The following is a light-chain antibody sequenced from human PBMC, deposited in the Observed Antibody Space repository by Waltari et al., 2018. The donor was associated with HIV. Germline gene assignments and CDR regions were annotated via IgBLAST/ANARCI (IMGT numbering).Light chain of an antibody. V-gene: IGLV2-14*03. Sequence: QSALSQPASVSASPGPSFAISCYGSVSDIGRSNYVSWYQHHPDRPPPLILCDVTNRPSVISDRFSGSKSGTTASLTISTVRTDDEAGYYCASDTVNSTGVFGTGTKLSVL. CDR3: ASDTVNSTGV. CDR1: VSDIGRSNY. J-gene: IGLJ1*01. CDR2: DVT.